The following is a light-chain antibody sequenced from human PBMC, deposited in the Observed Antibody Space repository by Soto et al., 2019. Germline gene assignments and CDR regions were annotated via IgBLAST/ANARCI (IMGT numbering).Light chain of an antibody. CDR1: SSDVGNYKY. CDR3: FSYTSRGTYV. V-gene: IGLV2-14*01. Sequence: QSALTQPASVSGSPGQSITISCTGTSSDVGNYKYVSWYQQHPGKAPKLMIYEVSNRPSGVSNRVSGSKSGNTASLTISGLPAEDETDYYCFSYTSRGTYVFGTGTKLTVL. CDR2: EVS. J-gene: IGLJ1*01.